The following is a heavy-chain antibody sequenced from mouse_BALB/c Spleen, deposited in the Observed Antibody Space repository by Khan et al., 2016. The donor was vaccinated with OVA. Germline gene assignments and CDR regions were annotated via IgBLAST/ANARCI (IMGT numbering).Heavy chain of an antibody. Sequence: QVQLKESGLGLVAPSQSLSITCTVSGFSLTYYGVNWVRQPPGKGLEWLGVIWGDGATNHHSGLKSRLCITKDTSKSQVFLKLNSLQTEDTATYVCARFTTATGNYYVMDYWGQGTSVTVSS. CDR3: ARFTTATGNYYVMDY. CDR1: GFSLTYYG. CDR2: IWGDGAT. V-gene: IGHV2-3*01. D-gene: IGHD1-2*01. J-gene: IGHJ4*01.